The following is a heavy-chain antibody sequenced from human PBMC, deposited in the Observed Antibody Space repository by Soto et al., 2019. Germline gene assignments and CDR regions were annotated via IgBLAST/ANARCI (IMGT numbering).Heavy chain of an antibody. CDR2: IIPILGIA. CDR1: GGTFSSYT. D-gene: IGHD2-2*01. J-gene: IGHJ2*01. V-gene: IGHV1-69*08. Sequence: QVQLVQSGAEVKKPGSSVKVSCKASGGTFSSYTISWVRQAPGQGLEWMGRIIPILGIANYAQKFQGRVPITADKSTSTAYMELSSLRSEDTAVYYCARDQYCSSTSCFSWYFDLWGRGTLVTVSS. CDR3: ARDQYCSSTSCFSWYFDL.